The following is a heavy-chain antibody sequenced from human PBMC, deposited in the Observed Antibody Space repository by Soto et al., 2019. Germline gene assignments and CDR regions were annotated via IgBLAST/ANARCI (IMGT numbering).Heavy chain of an antibody. V-gene: IGHV3-30-3*01. Sequence: QVQLVESGGGVVQPGRSLRLSCAASGFTFSSYAMHWVRQAPGKGLEWVAVISYDGSNKYYAGSVKGRCTISRDNSKNTLYLQMNSMRAEDTAVSYCARGLWFGELSHYWGQGTLVTVSS. CDR2: ISYDGSNK. D-gene: IGHD3-10*01. CDR3: ARGLWFGELSHY. CDR1: GFTFSSYA. J-gene: IGHJ4*02.